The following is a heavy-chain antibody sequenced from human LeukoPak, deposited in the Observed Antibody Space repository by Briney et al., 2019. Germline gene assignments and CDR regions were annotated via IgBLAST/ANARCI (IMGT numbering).Heavy chain of an antibody. CDR1: GYTFINYA. CDR3: ARGPRAAADDF. D-gene: IGHD6-13*01. V-gene: IGHV1-3*01. J-gene: IGHJ4*02. CDR2: INAGNGNT. Sequence: ASVKVSCKASGYTFINYAINWGRQAPGQRPEWIGWINAGNGNTKYSQKFQGRVTITRDTSASTAYMELSSLTSEDTGIYYCARGPRAAADDFWGQGTLVTVSS.